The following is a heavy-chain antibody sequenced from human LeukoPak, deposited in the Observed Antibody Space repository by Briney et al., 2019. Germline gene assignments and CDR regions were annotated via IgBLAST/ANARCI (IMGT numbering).Heavy chain of an antibody. CDR2: INTDGSST. J-gene: IGHJ5*02. V-gene: IGHV3-74*01. CDR1: GFTFSSYW. CDR3: ARGSLYGSGSS. D-gene: IGHD3-10*01. Sequence: PGGSLRLSCAASGFTFSSYWMHWVRQAPGKGLVWVSRINTDGSSTSYADSVKGRFTISRDNAKNTLYLQMNSLRAEDTAVYYCARGSLYGSGSSWGQGTLVTVSS.